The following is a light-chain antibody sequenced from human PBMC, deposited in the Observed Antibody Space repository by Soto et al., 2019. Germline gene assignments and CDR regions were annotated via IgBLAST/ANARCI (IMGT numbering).Light chain of an antibody. CDR1: SSDVGTYNR. CDR2: DVT. Sequence: QSALTQPASVSGSPGQSITISCAGTSSDVGTYNRVSWYQQHPGKAPKLMIYDVTQRPSGVSDRFSGSKSGNTASLTISGLQAEDEADYYCSSYAGSVTFVVFGGGTKLTVL. CDR3: SSYAGSVTFVV. J-gene: IGLJ2*01. V-gene: IGLV2-23*02.